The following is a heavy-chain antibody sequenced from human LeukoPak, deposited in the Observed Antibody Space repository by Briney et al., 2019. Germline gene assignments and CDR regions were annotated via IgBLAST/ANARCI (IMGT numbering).Heavy chain of an antibody. J-gene: IGHJ4*02. CDR1: GFAVTRNF. Sequence: GGSLRLSCVASGFAVTRNFLNWVRQAPGKGLEWVSIIYTGGSTHYADPVKGRFTISRDNSKNTLYLQINSLRAEDTAVYYCARGQAAAGIRGAFYFGYWGQGTLVTVSS. CDR3: ARGQAAAGIRGAFYFGY. V-gene: IGHV3-53*01. CDR2: IYTGGST. D-gene: IGHD6-13*01.